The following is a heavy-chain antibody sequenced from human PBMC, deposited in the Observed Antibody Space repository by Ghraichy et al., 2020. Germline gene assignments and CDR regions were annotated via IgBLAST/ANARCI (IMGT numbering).Heavy chain of an antibody. CDR1: GFTFSRYW. CDR3: ASHGDFCLDH. Sequence: GGSLRLSCAASGFTFSRYWMTWVRQAPGRGLELLANIKPDGSTIHYVDSVQGRFTISRDKAKNILYLQMNSLRAEDAAVYYCASHGDFCLDHWGQGTLVTVST. V-gene: IGHV3-7*01. J-gene: IGHJ5*02. CDR2: IKPDGSTI. D-gene: IGHD7-27*01.